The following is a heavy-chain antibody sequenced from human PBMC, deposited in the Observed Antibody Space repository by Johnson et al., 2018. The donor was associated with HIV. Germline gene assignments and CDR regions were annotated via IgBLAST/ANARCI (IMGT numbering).Heavy chain of an antibody. CDR2: ISGSGNSI. CDR1: GFTFSDYY. V-gene: IGHV3-11*04. J-gene: IGHJ3*02. D-gene: IGHD6-13*01. CDR3: ARDGGVAAAVGVVAFDI. Sequence: QMQLVESGGGVVQPGRSLRLSCAASGFTFSDYYMSWIRQAPGKGLEWVSYISGSGNSIYYADSVKGRFTISRDNAENSLYLQMNSLRAEDTAVYYCARDGGVAAAVGVVAFDIWGQGTLVTVSS.